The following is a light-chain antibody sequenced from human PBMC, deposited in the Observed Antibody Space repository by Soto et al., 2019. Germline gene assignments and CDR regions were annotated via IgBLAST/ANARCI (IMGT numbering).Light chain of an antibody. Sequence: QSVLTQPPSVSAAPGQKVTISCSVSSSNIGNNYVSWYQQLPGTAPKLLIYDNNKRPSGIPDRFSGSKSGTSATLGITGLQTGDEADYYCGTWDSSLSAFVFGTGTKFTLL. CDR2: DNN. CDR3: GTWDSSLSAFV. CDR1: SSNIGNNY. J-gene: IGLJ1*01. V-gene: IGLV1-51*01.